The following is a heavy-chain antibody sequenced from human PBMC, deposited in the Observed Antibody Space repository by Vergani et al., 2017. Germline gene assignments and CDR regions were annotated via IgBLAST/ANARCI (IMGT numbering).Heavy chain of an antibody. D-gene: IGHD6-13*01. CDR3: AKVCSSPEYYFDY. V-gene: IGHV3-23*04. CDR2: ISGSGGST. CDR1: GFTFSSYA. J-gene: IGHJ4*02. Sequence: VQLVESGGGVVQPGRSLRLSCAASGFTFSSYAMSWVRQAPGKGLEWVSAISGSGGSTYYADSVKGRFTISRDNSKNTLYLQMNSLRAEDTAVYYCAKVCSSPEYYFDYWGQGTLVTVSS.